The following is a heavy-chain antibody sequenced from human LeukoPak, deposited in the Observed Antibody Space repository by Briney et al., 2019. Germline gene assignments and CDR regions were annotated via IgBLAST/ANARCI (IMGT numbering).Heavy chain of an antibody. CDR1: GGSISSSNW. J-gene: IGHJ6*03. Sequence: SETLSLTCAVSGGSISSSNWWSWVRQLPGKGLEWIGEIYHSGSTNYNPSLKSRVTISVDKSKNQFSLKLSSVTAADTAVYYCARHTYTMVRGVINYYYYYYMDVWGKGTTVTISS. V-gene: IGHV4-4*02. CDR2: IYHSGST. D-gene: IGHD3-10*01. CDR3: ARHTYTMVRGVINYYYYYYMDV.